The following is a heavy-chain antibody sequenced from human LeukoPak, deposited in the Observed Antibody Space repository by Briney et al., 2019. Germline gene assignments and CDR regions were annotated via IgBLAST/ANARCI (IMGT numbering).Heavy chain of an antibody. CDR2: INHSGST. D-gene: IGHD4-17*01. V-gene: IGHV4-34*01. CDR1: GGSFSGYY. J-gene: IGHJ5*02. Sequence: SETLSLTCAVYGGSFSGYYWSWIRQPPGKGLEWIGEINHSGSTNYNPSLKSRVTISVDTSKNQFSLKLSSVTAADTAVYYCARDVRRSTVTTGWFDPWGQGTLVTVSS. CDR3: ARDVRRSTVTTGWFDP.